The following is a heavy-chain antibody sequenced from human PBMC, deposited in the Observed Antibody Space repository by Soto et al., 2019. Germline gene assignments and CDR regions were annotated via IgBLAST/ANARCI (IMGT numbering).Heavy chain of an antibody. CDR3: ATRRDASYYYYGMDV. J-gene: IGHJ6*02. Sequence: EVQLLESGGGLVQPGGSLRLSCAASGFTFSTYAMCWVRQAPGKGLEWVSAISGSGGSTYYADSVKGRFTISRDNSKNTLFLQMNSLRAEDTAVYYCATRRDASYYYYGMDVWGQGTTVAVSS. D-gene: IGHD2-2*01. V-gene: IGHV3-23*01. CDR1: GFTFSTYA. CDR2: ISGSGGST.